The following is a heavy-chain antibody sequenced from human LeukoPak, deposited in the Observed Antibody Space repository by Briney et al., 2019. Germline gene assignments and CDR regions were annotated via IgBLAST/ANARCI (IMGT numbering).Heavy chain of an antibody. CDR2: ISGSGGST. D-gene: IGHD2-2*01. CDR1: GFTFSSYG. CDR3: AKDGGRYCSSTSYYYYYYMDV. Sequence: GGSLRLPCAASGFTFSSYGMSWVRQAPGKGLEWVSAISGSGGSTYYADSVKGRFTISRDNSKNTLYLQMNSLRAEDTAVYYCAKDGGRYCSSTSYYYYYYMDVWGKGTTVTISS. V-gene: IGHV3-23*01. J-gene: IGHJ6*03.